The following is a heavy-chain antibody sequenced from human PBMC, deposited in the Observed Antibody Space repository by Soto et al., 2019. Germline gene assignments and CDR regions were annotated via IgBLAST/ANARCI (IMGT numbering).Heavy chain of an antibody. Sequence: SVKVSCKASGGTFSIYAISCVRQAPGQGLEWMGGIIPIFGTANYAQKFQGRVTITADKSTSTAYMELSSLRSEDTAVYYCATGELHNWFDPWGQGTLVTVSS. CDR2: IIPIFGTA. CDR3: ATGELHNWFDP. V-gene: IGHV1-69*06. CDR1: GGTFSIYA. J-gene: IGHJ5*02. D-gene: IGHD1-26*01.